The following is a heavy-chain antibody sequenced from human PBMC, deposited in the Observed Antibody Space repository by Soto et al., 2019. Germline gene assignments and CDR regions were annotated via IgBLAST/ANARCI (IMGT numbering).Heavy chain of an antibody. CDR1: GYTFTRYD. J-gene: IGHJ6*02. CDR2: MNPNSGNT. CDR3: ARGYDMDV. Sequence: QVQLVQSGAEVKKPGASVKVSCKASGYTFTRYDINWVRQATGQGLEWMGWMNPNSGNTGYAQKFQGRVSMTRNTSISTANMELSSVGSEDTAVYYYARGYDMDVWGQGTTVTVSS. V-gene: IGHV1-8*01.